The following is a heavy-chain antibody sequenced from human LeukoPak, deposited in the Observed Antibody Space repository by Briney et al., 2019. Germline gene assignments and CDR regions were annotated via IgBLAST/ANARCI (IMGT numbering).Heavy chain of an antibody. CDR1: GGSISTYY. V-gene: IGHV4-59*08. Sequence: SETLSLTCTVSGGSISTYYWTWIRQPPGQGLEWIGYIHYSGSTHFNPSLRSRVTLSVDTSKNQFSLRLTSVTAADTAVYYCASDQDGFFDYWGQGTLVTVSS. D-gene: IGHD6-25*01. CDR2: IHYSGST. J-gene: IGHJ4*02. CDR3: ASDQDGFFDY.